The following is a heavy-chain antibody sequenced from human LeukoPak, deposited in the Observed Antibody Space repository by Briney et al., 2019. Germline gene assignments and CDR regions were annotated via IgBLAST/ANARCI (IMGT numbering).Heavy chain of an antibody. J-gene: IGHJ5*02. CDR1: GFTFSSYA. CDR3: ARGRYYYDSSGVWFDP. Sequence: PGGSLRLSCAASGFTFSSYAMSWVRQAPGKGLEWVSAISGSGGSTYYADSVKGRFTISRDNAKNSLYLQMNSLRAEDTAVYYCARGRYYYDSSGVWFDPWGQGTLVTVSS. D-gene: IGHD3-22*01. V-gene: IGHV3-23*01. CDR2: ISGSGGST.